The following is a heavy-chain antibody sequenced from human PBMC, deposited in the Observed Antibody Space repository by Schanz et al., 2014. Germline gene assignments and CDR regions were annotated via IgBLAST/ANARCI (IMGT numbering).Heavy chain of an antibody. D-gene: IGHD6-19*01. CDR3: AREPHLRYSSAWNT. CDR2: INPSDSYT. V-gene: IGHV5-10-1*03. J-gene: IGHJ4*02. Sequence: EVQLVQSGAEVKKPGESLRISCKGSGYTFANYWIFWVRQMPGKGLEWMGRINPSDSYTNYSPSFQGHVTISTDKSISTAYLQWNSLKASDSAMYFCAREPHLRYSSAWNTWGQGTLVTVSS. CDR1: GYTFANYW.